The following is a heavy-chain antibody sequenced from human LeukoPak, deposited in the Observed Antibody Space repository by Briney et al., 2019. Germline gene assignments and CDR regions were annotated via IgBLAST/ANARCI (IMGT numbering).Heavy chain of an antibody. J-gene: IGHJ4*02. Sequence: SETLSLTCAVSGYSISSGYYWGWTRQPPGKGLEWIGSIYHSGSTYYNPSLKSRVTISVDTSKNQFSLKLSSVTAADTAVYYCARHGDYYDFDYWGQGTLVTVSS. CDR3: ARHGDYYDFDY. D-gene: IGHD3-22*01. CDR1: GYSISSGYY. CDR2: IYHSGST. V-gene: IGHV4-38-2*01.